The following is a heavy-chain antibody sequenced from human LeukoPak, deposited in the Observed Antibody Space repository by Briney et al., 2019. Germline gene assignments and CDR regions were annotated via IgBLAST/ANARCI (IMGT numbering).Heavy chain of an antibody. CDR1: GFTFSSYG. Sequence: PGGSLRLSCAASGFTFSSYGMHWVRQAPGKGLEWVAVISYDGSNKYYADSVKGRFTISRDNSKNTLYLQMNSLRAEDTAVYYCAKEGMVRGVIQPLFDYWGQGTLVTVSS. J-gene: IGHJ4*02. CDR3: AKEGMVRGVIQPLFDY. CDR2: ISYDGSNK. V-gene: IGHV3-30*18. D-gene: IGHD3-10*01.